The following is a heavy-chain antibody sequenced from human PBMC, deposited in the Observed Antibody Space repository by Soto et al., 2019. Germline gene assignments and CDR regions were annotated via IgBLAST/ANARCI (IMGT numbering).Heavy chain of an antibody. CDR3: ARDLAGASGGECCDY. D-gene: IGHD3-10*01. CDR2: IRTKARSYTT. Sequence: EVQLVESGGGLVQPGGSLRLSCVVSGFTLSDHYMDWVRQAPGKGLEWVGRIRTKARSYTTEYAASVMGRFTISRDDSKNSVFLQMNSLRTDDTAVYYCARDLAGASGGECCDYWGQGTLVTVSS. V-gene: IGHV3-72*01. CDR1: GFTLSDHY. J-gene: IGHJ4*02.